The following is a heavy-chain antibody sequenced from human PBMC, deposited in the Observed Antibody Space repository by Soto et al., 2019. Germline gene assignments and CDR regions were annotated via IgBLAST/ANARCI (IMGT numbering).Heavy chain of an antibody. Sequence: SETLSLKCAVYGGSFSGYYWSLIRQPPGKGLECIWEINHSGSANYNPSLKSRVTISVDTSKNQFSFKLRPVTAADTAVYYCARGLAPERSTMIVVVITTNWYLDLLGRGSLVTVSS. D-gene: IGHD3-22*01. J-gene: IGHJ2*01. CDR2: INHSGSA. CDR3: ARGLAPERSTMIVVVITTNWYLDL. V-gene: IGHV4-34*01. CDR1: GGSFSGYY.